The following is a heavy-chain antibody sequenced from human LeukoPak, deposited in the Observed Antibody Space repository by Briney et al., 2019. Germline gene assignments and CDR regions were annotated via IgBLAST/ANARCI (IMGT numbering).Heavy chain of an antibody. CDR2: IYYSGST. V-gene: IGHV4-59*01. CDR3: ARVPYSGSTPGYFDL. D-gene: IGHD1-26*01. Sequence: SETLSLTCTVSGGSISSYYWSWIRQPPGKGLEWIGYIYYSGSTNYNPSLKSRVTISVDTSKNQFPLKLSSVTAADTAVYYYARVPYSGSTPGYFDLWGRGTLVTVSS. CDR1: GGSISSYY. J-gene: IGHJ2*01.